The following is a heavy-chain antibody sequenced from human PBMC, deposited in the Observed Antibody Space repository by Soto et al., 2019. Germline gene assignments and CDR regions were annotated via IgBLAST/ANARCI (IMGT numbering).Heavy chain of an antibody. CDR3: AREDSYGWSGEILDA. V-gene: IGHV4-34*01. D-gene: IGHD6-19*01. CDR1: GDSLRGRA. CDR2: LEQSGGT. J-gene: IGHJ6*03. Sequence: SETLSLTCRVVGDSLRGRAWNLIRLSPAKGLEWIGELEQSGGTNYNPSLKSRAIISDDTSANQFYLTLTSGTGAETPVYYCAREDSYGWSGEILDAGGKGTTVT.